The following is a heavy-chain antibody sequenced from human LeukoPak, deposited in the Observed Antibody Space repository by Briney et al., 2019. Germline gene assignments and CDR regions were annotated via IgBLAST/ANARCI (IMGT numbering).Heavy chain of an antibody. CDR2: FYYSGSA. J-gene: IGHJ4*02. D-gene: IGHD6-19*01. CDR3: ARSDSSGWYVFDF. CDR1: GGSISTYY. Sequence: KPSETLSLTCTVSGGSISTYYWSWIRQPPGKGLEWIGCFYYSGSANYNPSLKSRVTISVDMSENQFSLKLSSVTAADTAVYYCARSDSSGWYVFDFWGQGTLVTVSS. V-gene: IGHV4-59*08.